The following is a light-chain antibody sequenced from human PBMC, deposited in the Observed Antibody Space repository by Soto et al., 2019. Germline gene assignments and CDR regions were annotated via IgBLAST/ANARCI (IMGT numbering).Light chain of an antibody. V-gene: IGKV3-15*01. J-gene: IGKJ4*01. CDR3: QQYNNWPLT. CDR1: QSVSSN. Sequence: EIVMTQSPATLSVSPGERVTLSCRASQSVSSNLAWYQQKPGQAPRLLIYGASTRATGIPARFSGSGSGTEFTLTISSLQSEDFAVYYCQQYNNWPLTFGGGTKVELK. CDR2: GAS.